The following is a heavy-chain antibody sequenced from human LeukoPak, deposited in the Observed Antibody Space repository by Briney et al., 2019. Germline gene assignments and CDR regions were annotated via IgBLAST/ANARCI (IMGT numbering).Heavy chain of an antibody. CDR3: ARDLDQYSGRFGGFGHDF. Sequence: ASVKVSCKASGGTFSSYAINWVRQAPGQGLEWMGWISAYNGNTNYAQKLQGRVTMTTDTSTSTAYMELRSLRSDDTAVYYCARDLDQYSGRFGGFGHDFWGQGTLVTVSS. J-gene: IGHJ4*02. V-gene: IGHV1-18*01. CDR1: GGTFSSYA. CDR2: ISAYNGNT. D-gene: IGHD1-26*01.